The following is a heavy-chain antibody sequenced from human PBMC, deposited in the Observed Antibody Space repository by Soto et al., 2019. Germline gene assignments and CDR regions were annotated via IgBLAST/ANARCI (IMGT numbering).Heavy chain of an antibody. J-gene: IGHJ4*02. CDR2: IYHSGSP. D-gene: IGHD3-22*01. Sequence: QVQLQESGPGLVKPSGTLSLTCTVSGGSISSSNWWNWVRQPPGKGLEWIGEIYHSGSPNYNPSLKSRVTISVDESKNQFALKVGSVTAADTAVYYCARTYDSSGYFPAEFDYWGQGTLVTVSS. V-gene: IGHV4-4*02. CDR3: ARTYDSSGYFPAEFDY. CDR1: GGSISSSNW.